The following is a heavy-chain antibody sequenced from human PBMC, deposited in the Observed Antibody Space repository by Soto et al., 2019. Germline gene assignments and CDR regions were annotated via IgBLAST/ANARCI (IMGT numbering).Heavy chain of an antibody. CDR3: AHHPYYGLGSYSFDY. J-gene: IGHJ4*02. CDR2: IYWDDDK. V-gene: IGHV2-5*02. D-gene: IGHD3-10*01. Sequence: QITLKESGPTLVRPTQTLTLTCTFSGFSLTTSGVGVGWIRQPPGKALEWLAVIYWDDDKRYSSSLKSRLTITKDPSKNQVVLTTTNMDTVDTATYYCAHHPYYGLGSYSFDYWGQGTLVTVSS. CDR1: GFSLTTSGVG.